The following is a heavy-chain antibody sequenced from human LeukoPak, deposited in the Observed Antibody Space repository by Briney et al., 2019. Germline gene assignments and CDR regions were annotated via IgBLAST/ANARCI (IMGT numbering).Heavy chain of an antibody. CDR2: ISSSSSYI. Sequence: GGSLRLSCAASGFTFNIYAMSWVRQAPGKGLEWVSSISSSSSYIYYADSVKGRFTISRDNAKNSLYLQMNSLRAEDTAVYYCARALYDLYWGQGTLVTVSS. V-gene: IGHV3-21*01. J-gene: IGHJ4*02. CDR1: GFTFNIYA. D-gene: IGHD3-22*01. CDR3: ARALYDLY.